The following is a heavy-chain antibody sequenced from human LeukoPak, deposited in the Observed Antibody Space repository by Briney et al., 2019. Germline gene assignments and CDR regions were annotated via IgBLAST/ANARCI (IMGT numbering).Heavy chain of an antibody. CDR3: ARDSARGYSYGYNAFDI. J-gene: IGHJ3*02. CDR2: ITAGNGNT. Sequence: ASVKVSCKASGYNFSNYGIGWVRQAPRQGLEWMGWITAGNGNTNYAQKVQGRVTMTTDTSTSTAYMELSSLRSDDTAVYFCARDSARGYSYGYNAFDIWGEGTMVTVSS. D-gene: IGHD5-18*01. CDR1: GYNFSNYG. V-gene: IGHV1-18*01.